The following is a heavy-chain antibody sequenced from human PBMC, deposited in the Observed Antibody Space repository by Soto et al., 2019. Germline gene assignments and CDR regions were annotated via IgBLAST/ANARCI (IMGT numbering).Heavy chain of an antibody. V-gene: IGHV3-33*01. Sequence: PGGSLRLSCAASGFPFSSYGMHWVRQAPGKGLDWVAVIWYDGSDKDYADSVKGRFTISRDNSKNTLYLQMNSLRVDDTAVYYCASSINWGQGTLVTSPQ. CDR1: GFPFSSYG. CDR2: IWYDGSDK. CDR3: ASSIN. J-gene: IGHJ4*02.